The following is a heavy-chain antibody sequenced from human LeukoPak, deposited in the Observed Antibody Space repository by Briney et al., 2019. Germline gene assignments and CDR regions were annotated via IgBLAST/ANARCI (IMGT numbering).Heavy chain of an antibody. Sequence: GGSLRLSCAASGFTFSTYAMTWVRQAPGKGLEWVSLVSGSGAATYYADSLEGRFAISRDNAKNTLYLQLSSLRAGDTAIYYCAKTGGGSYLTGYHPDHWGQGALVTVSS. CDR1: GFTFSTYA. V-gene: IGHV3-23*01. D-gene: IGHD3-9*01. CDR2: VSGSGAAT. J-gene: IGHJ4*02. CDR3: AKTGGGSYLTGYHPDH.